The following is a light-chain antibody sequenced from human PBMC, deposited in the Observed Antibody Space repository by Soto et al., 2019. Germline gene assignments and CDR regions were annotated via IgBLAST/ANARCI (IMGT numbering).Light chain of an antibody. J-gene: IGKJ2*01. CDR2: RVS. V-gene: IGKV2-30*02. Sequence: DVVMTQSPLSLPVNLGEPAAISCRSTQSLVHSDGDTYLSWFHQRPGQSPRRLIFRVSKRDFGVPPRFSGSGSGTDFTLEITSVEAEDVGVYYCMQGTHWPPYTFGQGTRLEIK. CDR3: MQGTHWPPYT. CDR1: QSLVHSDGDTY.